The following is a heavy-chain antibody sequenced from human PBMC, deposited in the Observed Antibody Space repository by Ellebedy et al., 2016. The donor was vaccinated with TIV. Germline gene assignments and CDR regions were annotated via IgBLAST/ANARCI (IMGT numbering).Heavy chain of an antibody. V-gene: IGHV3-64*01. CDR1: GFTVSSNY. CDR3: ARAAITMIVGYFGY. CDR2: ISSNGGST. D-gene: IGHD3-22*01. Sequence: GESLKISCAASGFTVSSNYMSWVRQAPGKGLEWVSAISSNGGSTYYANSVKGRFTISRDNSKNTLYLQMGSLRAEDMAVYYCARAAITMIVGYFGYWGQGTLVTVSS. J-gene: IGHJ4*02.